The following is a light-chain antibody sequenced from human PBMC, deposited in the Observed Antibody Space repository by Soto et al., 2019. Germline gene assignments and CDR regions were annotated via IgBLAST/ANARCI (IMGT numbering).Light chain of an antibody. CDR2: LGS. CDR3: MQGLQSPFT. J-gene: IGKJ2*01. CDR1: RSLLHSNAYNY. V-gene: IGKV2-28*01. Sequence: DIVLTQSPLSLPVTPGEPASISCRSSRSLLHSNAYNYLNWYLQKPGQSPQLLIYLGSNRASGVPDRFSGRGSGTDFTLKINRVEAEDVGVYYCMQGLQSPFTFGQGTKLEIK.